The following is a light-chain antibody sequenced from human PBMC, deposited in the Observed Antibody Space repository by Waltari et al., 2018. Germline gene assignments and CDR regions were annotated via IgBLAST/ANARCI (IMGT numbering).Light chain of an antibody. CDR1: QSLSSSY. V-gene: IGKV3-20*01. CDR3: QHYGASPPYT. CDR2: AAS. J-gene: IGKJ2*01. Sequence: DIVLTQSPGTLSLSPGEGAPLPCRASQSLSSSYLAWYQQKPGQAPRLVIFAASSRATGIPDRFSGSGSGADFTLTIGRLEPEDFAVYYCQHYGASPPYTFGQGTKLEI.